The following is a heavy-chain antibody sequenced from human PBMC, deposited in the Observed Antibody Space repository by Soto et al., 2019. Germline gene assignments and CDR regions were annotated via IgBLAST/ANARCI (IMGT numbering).Heavy chain of an antibody. CDR1: CGSISSYY. CDR2: IYDSGIT. Sequence: SSETLSLTCTVSCGSISSYYWSWIRQPPGKGLYCIGYIYDSGITNXXPSLKSRXXISVDTSKNHXCLKLXSVTAAYTALYYCARVERYSGLLGYWSQGTLVTVSS. D-gene: IGHD1-26*01. V-gene: IGHV4-59*01. J-gene: IGHJ4*02. CDR3: ARVERYSGLLGY.